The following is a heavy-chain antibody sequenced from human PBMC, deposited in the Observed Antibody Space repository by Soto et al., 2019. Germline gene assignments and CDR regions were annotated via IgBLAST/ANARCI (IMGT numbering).Heavy chain of an antibody. CDR2: IYWDDDK. J-gene: IGHJ3*01. Sequence: QITLKESGPPLVKPTQTLTLTCTFSGLSLSTSGVGVGWIRQPPGKALEWLAVIYWDDDKRYSPSLESRLTITKDTSKNQVVLTMTNMDPVDTATYYCSQSIAARPVLGAFDGWGQGTMVTVSS. V-gene: IGHV2-5*02. D-gene: IGHD6-6*01. CDR1: GLSLSTSGVG. CDR3: SQSIAARPVLGAFDG.